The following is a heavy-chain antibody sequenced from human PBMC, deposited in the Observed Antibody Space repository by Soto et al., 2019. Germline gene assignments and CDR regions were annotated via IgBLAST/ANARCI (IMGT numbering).Heavy chain of an antibody. J-gene: IGHJ6*02. Sequence: SETLSLTCAVYGGSFSCYYWSWIRQPPGKGLEWIGEINHSGSTNYNPSLKSRVTISVDTSKNQFSLKLSSVTAADTAVYYCARAGRGSGNFAPRMDVWGQGTTVTVSS. D-gene: IGHD3-10*01. V-gene: IGHV4-34*01. CDR1: GGSFSCYY. CDR3: ARAGRGSGNFAPRMDV. CDR2: INHSGST.